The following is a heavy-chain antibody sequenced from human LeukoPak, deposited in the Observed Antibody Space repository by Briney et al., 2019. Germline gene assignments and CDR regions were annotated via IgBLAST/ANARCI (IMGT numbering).Heavy chain of an antibody. V-gene: IGHV4-39*01. J-gene: IGHJ4*02. D-gene: IGHD6-19*01. CDR1: GGSISSSSYY. CDR2: IYYSGST. CDR3: ARRDSSGWYGYY. Sequence: SETLSLTCTVSGGSISSSSYYWGWIRQPPGKGLEWIGSIYYSGSTYYNPSLKSRVTISVDTSKNQFSLKLSSVTAADTAVYYCARRDSSGWYGYYWGQGTLVTAS.